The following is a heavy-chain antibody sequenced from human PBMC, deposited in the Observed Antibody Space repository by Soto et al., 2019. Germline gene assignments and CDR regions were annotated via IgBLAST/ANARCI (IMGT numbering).Heavy chain of an antibody. D-gene: IGHD3-10*01. J-gene: IGHJ6*02. CDR1: GYTFTGYY. Sequence: ASVKVSCKASGYTFTGYYMHWVRQAPGQGLEWMGWINPNSGGTNYAQKFQGWVTMTRDTSISTAYMELSRLRSDDTAVYYCARGGISQGGRDYYYGMDVWGQGTTVTVSS. CDR2: INPNSGGT. V-gene: IGHV1-2*04. CDR3: ARGGISQGGRDYYYGMDV.